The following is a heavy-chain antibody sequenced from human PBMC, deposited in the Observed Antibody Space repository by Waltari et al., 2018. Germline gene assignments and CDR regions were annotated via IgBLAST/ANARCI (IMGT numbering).Heavy chain of an antibody. CDR1: GGTFSSYA. CDR2: IIPFFGTA. V-gene: IGHV1-69*05. D-gene: IGHD2-15*01. J-gene: IGHJ3*02. CDR3: AGGYCSGGSCYSGKHDAFDI. Sequence: QVQLVQSGAEVKKPGSSVKVSCKASGGTFSSYAISWVRQAPGQGLEWMGGIIPFFGTANYAQKFLGRVTITTDESTSTAYMELSSLRSEDTAVYYCAGGYCSGGSCYSGKHDAFDIWSQGTMVTVSS.